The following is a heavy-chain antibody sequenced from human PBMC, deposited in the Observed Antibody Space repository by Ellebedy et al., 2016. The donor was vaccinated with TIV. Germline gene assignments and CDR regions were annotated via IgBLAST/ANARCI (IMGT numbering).Heavy chain of an antibody. CDR1: GGSISTYY. V-gene: IGHV4-59*12. CDR3: AGGYSSGWTDY. D-gene: IGHD6-19*01. Sequence: MPSETLSLTCTVSGGSISTYYWSWIRQPPGKGLEWIGYIHNSGGSNYNPSLKSRVTMSLDTSGNQFSLKLSSVTAADTAVYYCAGGYSSGWTDYWGQGTLVTVSS. CDR2: IHNSGGS. J-gene: IGHJ4*02.